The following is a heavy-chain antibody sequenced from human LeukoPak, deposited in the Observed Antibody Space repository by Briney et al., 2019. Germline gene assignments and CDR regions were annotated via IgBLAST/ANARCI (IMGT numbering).Heavy chain of an antibody. CDR1: GFTVSSNY. J-gene: IGHJ4*02. Sequence: PGGSQRLSCAASGFTVSSNYMSWVRQAPGKGLEWVSVIYTGGSTYYADSVKGRFTISRDNSKNTLFLQMSSLRGEDTAVYFCARDRGGTFGIWGQGTLVTVSS. D-gene: IGHD2-15*01. CDR3: ARDRGGTFGI. V-gene: IGHV3-53*01. CDR2: IYTGGST.